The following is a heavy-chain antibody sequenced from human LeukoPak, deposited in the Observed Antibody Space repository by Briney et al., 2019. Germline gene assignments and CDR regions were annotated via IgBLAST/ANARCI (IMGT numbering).Heavy chain of an antibody. CDR3: ARGPTTVTTEYFDY. J-gene: IGHJ4*02. Sequence: SETLSLTCTVPGGSLSSYYWSWIRQPAGKGLEWIGRIYTSGSTNYNPSLTSRVTMSVDTSKNQFSLKLSSVTAADTAVYYCARGPTTVTTEYFDYWGQGTLVTVSS. CDR2: IYTSGST. V-gene: IGHV4-4*07. CDR1: GGSLSSYY. D-gene: IGHD4-17*01.